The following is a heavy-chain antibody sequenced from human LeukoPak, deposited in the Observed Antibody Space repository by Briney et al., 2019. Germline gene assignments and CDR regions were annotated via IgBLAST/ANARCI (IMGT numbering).Heavy chain of an antibody. CDR2: ISSISGTI. CDR3: ARGHNYAFDY. CDR1: GFTFSSYS. Sequence: GGSLRLSCAASGFTFSSYSMNWVRQAPGKGLEWVSYISSISGTINYADSVKGRFTISGDNARNSLFLQMNSLRAEDTAVYYCARGHNYAFDYWGQGTLVTVFS. V-gene: IGHV3-48*01. J-gene: IGHJ4*02. D-gene: IGHD5-18*01.